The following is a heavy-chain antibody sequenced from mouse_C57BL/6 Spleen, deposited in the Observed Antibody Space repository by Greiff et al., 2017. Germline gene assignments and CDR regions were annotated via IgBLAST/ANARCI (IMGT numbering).Heavy chain of an antibody. V-gene: IGHV3-6*01. CDR1: GYSITSGYY. CDR3: ARDYYGSNPAWFAY. CDR2: ISYDGSN. D-gene: IGHD1-1*01. J-gene: IGHJ3*01. Sequence: EVQVVESGPGLVKPSQSLSLTCSVTGYSITSGYYWNWIRQFPGNKLEWMGYISYDGSNNYNPYLKNRISITRDTSKNQFFLKLNSVTTEDTATYYCARDYYGSNPAWFAYWGQGTLVTVSA.